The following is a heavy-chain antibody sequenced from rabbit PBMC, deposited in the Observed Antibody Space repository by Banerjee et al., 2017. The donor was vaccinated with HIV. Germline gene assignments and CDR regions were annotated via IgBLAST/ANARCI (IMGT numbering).Heavy chain of an antibody. J-gene: IGHJ4*01. V-gene: IGHV1S40*01. CDR3: ARGAFIHSNGDNL. CDR1: GFSFSSGYD. D-gene: IGHD6-1*01. Sequence: SLEESGGGLVKPGGTLTLTCTASGFSFSSGYDMYWVRQAPGKRPEWIAFIYAGSSGNTYYASWAKGRFTISKTSSTTVTLQMTSLTAADMATYFCARGAFIHSNGDNLWGPGTLVTVS. CDR2: IYAGSSGNT.